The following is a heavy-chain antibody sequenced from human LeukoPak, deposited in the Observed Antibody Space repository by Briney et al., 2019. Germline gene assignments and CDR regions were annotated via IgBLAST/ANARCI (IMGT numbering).Heavy chain of an antibody. CDR3: ARGEVVPAAISYYYYGVAV. Sequence: ASVKVSCKASGYTFTSYYMHWVRQAPGQGLEWMGRVNPNSGGTDYAQKSQGRVTMTRDTSIGTAYMELNRLRSDDTAVYFCARGEVVPAAISYYYYGVAVWGQGATVTVSS. V-gene: IGHV1-2*06. J-gene: IGHJ6*02. CDR2: VNPNSGGT. CDR1: GYTFTSYY. D-gene: IGHD2-2*02.